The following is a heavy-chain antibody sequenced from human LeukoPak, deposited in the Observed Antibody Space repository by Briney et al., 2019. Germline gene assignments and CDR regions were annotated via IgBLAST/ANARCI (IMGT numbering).Heavy chain of an antibody. CDR2: IYPGDSDT. Sequence: GESLKISCKGSGSFFTSYWIGWVRQLPGKGLEWMGIIYPGDSDTRYSPSFQGQVTISADKSISTAYLQWSSLKASDTAMYYCARRRLGYCSSTSCHNWFDPWGQGTLVTVSS. CDR1: GSFFTSYW. J-gene: IGHJ5*02. CDR3: ARRRLGYCSSTSCHNWFDP. V-gene: IGHV5-51*01. D-gene: IGHD2-2*01.